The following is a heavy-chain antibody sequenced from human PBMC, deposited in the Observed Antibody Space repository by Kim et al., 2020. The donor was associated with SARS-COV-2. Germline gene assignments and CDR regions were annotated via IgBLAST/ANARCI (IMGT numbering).Heavy chain of an antibody. CDR1: GFTVSNSD. Sequence: GGSLRLSCTASGFTVSNSDMSWVRQPPGKGLEWFSVVYVGEGPFYAESLKGRFTVSRDDSKNTEYLQMTSPRAEETAVYYCSSDPGHSNRMCVWGPRTT. V-gene: IGHV3-66*01. CDR3: SSDPGHSNRMCV. D-gene: IGHD2-15*01. J-gene: IGHJ6*02. CDR2: VYVGEGP.